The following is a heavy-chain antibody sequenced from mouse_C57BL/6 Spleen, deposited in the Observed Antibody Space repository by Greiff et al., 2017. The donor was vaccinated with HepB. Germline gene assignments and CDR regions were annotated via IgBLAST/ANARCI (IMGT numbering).Heavy chain of an antibody. Sequence: VKLVESGAELVRPGASVTLSCKASGYTFTDYEMHWVKQTPVHGLEWIGAIDPETGGTAYNQKFKGKAILTADKSSSTAYMELRSLTSEDSAVYYCTRYYYYGSKDAMDYWGQGTSVTVSS. CDR1: GYTFTDYE. CDR3: TRYYYYGSKDAMDY. D-gene: IGHD1-1*01. V-gene: IGHV1-15*01. J-gene: IGHJ4*01. CDR2: IDPETGGT.